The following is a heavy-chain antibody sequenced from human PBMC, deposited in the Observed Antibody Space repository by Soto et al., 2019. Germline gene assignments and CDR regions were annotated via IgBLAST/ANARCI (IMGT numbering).Heavy chain of an antibody. CDR1: GFSLRTSGVG. CDR3: AHKGGGDRILDY. V-gene: IGHV2-5*02. D-gene: IGHD3-16*01. J-gene: IGHJ4*02. CDR2: IYWDGYK. Sequence: QITLKESGPTLVKPTQTLTLTCAFSGFSLRTSGVGVGWIRQPPGKALEWLALIYWDGYKHYSPSLKSRLTIPGDTSKNQVVITMTNMDPVDTATYYCAHKGGGDRILDYWGQGTLVTVSS.